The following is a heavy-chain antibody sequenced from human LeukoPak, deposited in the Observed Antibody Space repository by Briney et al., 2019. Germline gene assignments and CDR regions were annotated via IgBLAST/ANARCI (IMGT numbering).Heavy chain of an antibody. D-gene: IGHD3-22*01. J-gene: IGHJ3*02. CDR3: ARDSPMIVVVIANDAFDI. Sequence: GGSLRLSCAASGSTFSSYSMNWVRQAPGKGLEWVSYISSSSSTIYYADSVKGRFTISRDNAKNSLYLQMNSLRAEDTAVYYCARDSPMIVVVIANDAFDIWGQGTMVTVSS. CDR2: ISSSSSTI. CDR1: GSTFSSYS. V-gene: IGHV3-48*01.